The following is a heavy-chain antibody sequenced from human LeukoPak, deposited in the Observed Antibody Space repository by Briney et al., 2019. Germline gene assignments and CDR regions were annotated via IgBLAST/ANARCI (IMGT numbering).Heavy chain of an antibody. Sequence: SETLSLTCTVSGGSTSSYYWSWIRQPPGKGLEWIGYIYYSGSTSYSPSLKSRVTISVDTSKNQFSLRLSSVTAADTAVYYCARTNGGNLYFDYWGQGTLVTVSS. CDR3: ARTNGGNLYFDY. J-gene: IGHJ4*02. D-gene: IGHD4-23*01. CDR1: GGSTSSYY. V-gene: IGHV4-59*01. CDR2: IYYSGST.